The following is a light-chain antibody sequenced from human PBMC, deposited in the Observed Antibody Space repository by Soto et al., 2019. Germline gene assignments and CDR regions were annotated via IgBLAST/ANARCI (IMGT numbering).Light chain of an antibody. CDR3: LQDYDYPYT. Sequence: AIQMTQSPSSLSASVGDRVTITCRASQGIRDDLAWYLQRPGKAPKLLIYAASNLQSGVPSRFSGSGSGTDFTLIISSLQPEDFATYYCLQDYDYPYTFGQGTKLEIK. J-gene: IGKJ2*01. V-gene: IGKV1-6*01. CDR2: AAS. CDR1: QGIRDD.